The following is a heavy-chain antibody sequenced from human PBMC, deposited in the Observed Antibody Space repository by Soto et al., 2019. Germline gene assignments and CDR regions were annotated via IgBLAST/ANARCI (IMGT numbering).Heavy chain of an antibody. CDR3: AKDRRPGFAALPFDY. Sequence: GGSLRLSCAASGFTFSSYAMSWVRQAPGKGLEWVSAISGSGGSTYYADSVKGRFTISRDNSKNTLYLQMNSLRAKDTAVYYCAKDRRPGFAALPFDYWGQGPLVTLAS. J-gene: IGHJ4*02. CDR2: ISGSGGST. V-gene: IGHV3-23*01. D-gene: IGHD3-10*01. CDR1: GFTFSSYA.